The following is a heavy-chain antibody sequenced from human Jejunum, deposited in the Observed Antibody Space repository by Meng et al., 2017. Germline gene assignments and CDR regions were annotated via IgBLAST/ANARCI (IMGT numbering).Heavy chain of an antibody. J-gene: IGHJ6*02. Sequence: SVKVSCKASGGTITNYGVSWVRLAPGQGLEWMGGIVPGFGSPNYAQKFQGRVTITADESGSTAYMELSSLRSEDTAEYYCARGDFWTGYQSYIYYFVMDVWGQGTTVTVSS. D-gene: IGHD3/OR15-3a*01. CDR2: IVPGFGSP. V-gene: IGHV1-69*13. CDR3: ARGDFWTGYQSYIYYFVMDV. CDR1: GGTITNYG.